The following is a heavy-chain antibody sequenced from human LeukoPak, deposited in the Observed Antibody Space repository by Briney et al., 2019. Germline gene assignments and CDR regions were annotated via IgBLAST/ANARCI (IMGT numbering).Heavy chain of an antibody. CDR2: INHSGST. Sequence: SETLSLTCAVYGGSFSGYYWSWIRQPPGKGLEWIGEINHSGSTNYNPSLKSRVTISVDTSKNQFSLKLSSMTAADTAVYYCARDRVYFDYWGQGTLVTVSS. J-gene: IGHJ4*02. CDR1: GGSFSGYY. D-gene: IGHD6-6*01. V-gene: IGHV4-34*01. CDR3: ARDRVYFDY.